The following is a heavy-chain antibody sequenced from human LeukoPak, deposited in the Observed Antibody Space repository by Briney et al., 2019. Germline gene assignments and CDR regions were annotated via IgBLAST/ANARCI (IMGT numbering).Heavy chain of an antibody. D-gene: IGHD3-10*01. V-gene: IGHV3-23*01. J-gene: IGHJ3*02. CDR3: AKDLWRHGSGSLLYAFDI. Sequence: PGGSLRLSCAASGMTFSTFSMNWVRQAPGKGLEWVSAISGSGGSTYYADSVKGRFTISRDNSKNTLYLQMNSLRAEDTAVYYCAKDLWRHGSGSLLYAFDIWGQGTMVTVSS. CDR1: GMTFSTFS. CDR2: ISGSGGST.